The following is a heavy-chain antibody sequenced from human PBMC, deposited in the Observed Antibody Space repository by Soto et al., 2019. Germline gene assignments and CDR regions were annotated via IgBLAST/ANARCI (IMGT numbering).Heavy chain of an antibody. CDR2: ISSGAGST. D-gene: IGHD3-22*01. CDR3: AIGANYYDSSGYYLGYFQH. Sequence: GGSLRLSCAASGFTFSNYAMTWVRQAPGKGLEWVSTISSGAGSTYYADTVKGRFTISRDNSKNTLYLQMNSLRAEDTAVFYCAIGANYYDSSGYYLGYFQHWGQGTLVTVSS. V-gene: IGHV3-23*01. J-gene: IGHJ1*01. CDR1: GFTFSNYA.